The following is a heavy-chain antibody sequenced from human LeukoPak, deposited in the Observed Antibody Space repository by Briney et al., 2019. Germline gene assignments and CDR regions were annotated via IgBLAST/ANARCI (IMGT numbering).Heavy chain of an antibody. CDR2: IYWDDDK. V-gene: IGHV2-5*02. D-gene: IGHD1-14*01. Sequence: SGPTLVNPIETLTLTCTFSGFSLSTSGVGVGWIRQPPGKALEWLVLIYWDDDKRYSPSLKSRLIITKVTSTNQVVLAMTNMDPVDTGTYYCAHRRGGYNWNHGDFDYWGQGTLVTVSS. CDR1: GFSLSTSGVG. J-gene: IGHJ4*02. CDR3: AHRRGGYNWNHGDFDY.